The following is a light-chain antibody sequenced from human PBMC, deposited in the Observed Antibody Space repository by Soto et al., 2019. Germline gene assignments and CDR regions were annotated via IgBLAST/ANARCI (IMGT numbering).Light chain of an antibody. J-gene: IGLJ1*01. V-gene: IGLV2-8*01. CDR2: EVT. Sequence: QSVLTQPPSASGSPGQSVTISCSGSSSDVGGYNYVSWYQQHPGKAPKLMISEVTKRPSGVPDRFSGSKSGNTASLTVSGLQAEDEADYYCSSYAGSNNLVFGTGTKGTAL. CDR1: SSDVGGYNY. CDR3: SSYAGSNNLV.